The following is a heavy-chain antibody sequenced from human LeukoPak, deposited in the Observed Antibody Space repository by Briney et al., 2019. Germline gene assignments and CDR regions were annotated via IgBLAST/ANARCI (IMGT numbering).Heavy chain of an antibody. V-gene: IGHV1-3*01. CDR3: ARDLGGTDFADY. CDR1: GYTFTSYA. J-gene: IGHJ4*02. CDR2: INAGNGNT. Sequence: ASVKVSCKASGYTFTSYAMHWVRQAPGQRLEWMGWINAGNGNTKYSQEFQGRVTITRDTSASTAYMELSSLRSDDTAVYYCARDLGGTDFADYWGQGTLVTVSS. D-gene: IGHD1-26*01.